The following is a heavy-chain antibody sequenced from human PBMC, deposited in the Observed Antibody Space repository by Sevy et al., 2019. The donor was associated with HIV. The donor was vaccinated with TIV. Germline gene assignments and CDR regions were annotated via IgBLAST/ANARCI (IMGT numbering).Heavy chain of an antibody. CDR3: ARVSPQHYYGMDV. CDR1: GDSISGDY. J-gene: IGHJ6*02. CDR2: IYYTRST. Sequence: SETLSLTCTVSGDSISGDYWSWIQQPPGKGLEWIGYIYYTRSTNYNPSLMSRVTISKDTSKNQFSLKLSSVTAADTAVYYCARVSPQHYYGMDVWGQGTTVTVSS. V-gene: IGHV4-59*01.